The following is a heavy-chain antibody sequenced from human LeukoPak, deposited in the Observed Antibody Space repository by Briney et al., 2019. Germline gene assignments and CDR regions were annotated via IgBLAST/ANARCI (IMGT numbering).Heavy chain of an antibody. CDR1: GGSISSYY. CDR3: ARSEYGSGSYRPTAEYFQH. Sequence: SETLSLTCTVSGGSISSYYWSWIRQPAGKGLEWIGRIYTSGSTNYNPSLKSRVTMSVDTSKNQFSLKLSSVTAADTAVYYCARSEYGSGSYRPTAEYFQHWGQGTLVTVSS. CDR2: IYTSGST. J-gene: IGHJ1*01. V-gene: IGHV4-4*07. D-gene: IGHD3-10*01.